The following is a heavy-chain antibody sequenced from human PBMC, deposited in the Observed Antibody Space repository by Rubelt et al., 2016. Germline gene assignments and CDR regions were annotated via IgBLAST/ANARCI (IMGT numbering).Heavy chain of an antibody. V-gene: IGHV3-66*01. J-gene: IGHJ4*02. CDR3: ARVRIDYGDYPFDY. D-gene: IGHD4-17*01. CDR2: IYSGGST. CDR1: GFTVSSNY. Sequence: EVQLVESGGGLVQPGGSLRLSCAASGFTVSSNYMSWVRQAPGKGLEWVSVIYSGGSTYYADSVKGRFTISRDNSKNTLYLQMNSLRAEDTAVYYCARVRIDYGDYPFDYWGQGTLVTVSS.